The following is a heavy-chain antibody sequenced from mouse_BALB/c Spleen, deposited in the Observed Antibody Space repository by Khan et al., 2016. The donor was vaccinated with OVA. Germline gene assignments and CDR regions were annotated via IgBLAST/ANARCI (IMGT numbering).Heavy chain of an antibody. Sequence: EVQLQESGPGLVKPSQSLSLTCTVTGYSITSDYAWNWIRQFPGNKLEWMGYIKYSGSTSYNPSLKSRISITRNTSQNQFFLQLSSVTTEDTATYYSARSGTISAVVATDFDSWGQGTTLTVSS. V-gene: IGHV3-2*02. CDR2: IKYSGST. CDR1: GYSITSDYA. D-gene: IGHD1-1*01. CDR3: ARSGTISAVVATDFDS. J-gene: IGHJ2*01.